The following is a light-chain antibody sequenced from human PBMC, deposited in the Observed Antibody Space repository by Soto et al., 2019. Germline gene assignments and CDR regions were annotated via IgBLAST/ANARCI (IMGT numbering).Light chain of an antibody. J-gene: IGKJ4*01. V-gene: IGKV3-11*01. CDR2: DTS. Sequence: EIVLTQSPATLSLSPGERATLSCRASQSVGTYLAWYQQRPGQAPRLLIYDTSNRATGVPARFSGSGSGTDFTLTINSLESEDFAVYYCQQRSNWLTFGGGTKVEIK. CDR1: QSVGTY. CDR3: QQRSNWLT.